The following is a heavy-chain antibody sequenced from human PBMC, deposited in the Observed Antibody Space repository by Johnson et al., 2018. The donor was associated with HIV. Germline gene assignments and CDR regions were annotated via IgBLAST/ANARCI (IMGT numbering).Heavy chain of an antibody. CDR2: IDTVGDT. D-gene: IGHD5-12*01. Sequence: VQLVESGGGLVKPGGSLRLSCAASGFSLSDYDMHWVRQHIGKGLEWVSEIDTVGDTDNPASVKGRFTTSRENAKNSFDLKMNSLRAEDKAVYFCASGDDDGFWGQGTMVTVSS. J-gene: IGHJ3*01. CDR1: GFSLSDYD. V-gene: IGHV3-13*01. CDR3: ASGDDDGF.